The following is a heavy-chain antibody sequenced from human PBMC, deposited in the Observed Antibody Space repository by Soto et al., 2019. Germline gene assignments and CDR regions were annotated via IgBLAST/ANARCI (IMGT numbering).Heavy chain of an antibody. CDR1: GFTFDDYA. CDR3: AKAGICFGELYAAFDI. D-gene: IGHD3-10*01. CDR2: ISWNSGSI. V-gene: IGHV3-9*01. J-gene: IGHJ3*02. Sequence: PGGSLRLSCAASGFTFDDYAMHWVRQALGKGLEWVSGISWNSGSIGYADSVKGRFTISRDNAKNSLYLQMNSLRAEDTALYYCAKAGICFGELYAAFDIWGQGTMVTVSS.